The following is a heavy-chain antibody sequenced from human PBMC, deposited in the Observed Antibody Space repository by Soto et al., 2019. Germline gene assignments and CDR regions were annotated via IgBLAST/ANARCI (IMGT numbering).Heavy chain of an antibody. J-gene: IGHJ6*02. Sequence: GGSLRLSCAASGFSFLSYGIHWVRQAPGKGLEWVALISYDGSNEYYADSVKGRFAISRDNSKNTLYLQMNSLRAEDTAVYYCARHIAVTAPAYYYYGMDVWGQGTTVTVSS. CDR1: GFSFLSYG. CDR3: ARHIAVTAPAYYYYGMDV. D-gene: IGHD6-19*01. CDR2: ISYDGSNE. V-gene: IGHV3-30*03.